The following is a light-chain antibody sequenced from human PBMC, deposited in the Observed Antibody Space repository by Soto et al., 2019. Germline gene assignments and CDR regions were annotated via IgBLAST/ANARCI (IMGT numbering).Light chain of an antibody. CDR2: SAS. Sequence: DIQMTQSPSSLSASVGDTVTITCRASQDISNFVAWFQQKPGKAPESLIFSASSLESGVPSKFSGSGSGTDFTLTISNLQPEEFATYYCQQYHSYPVTFGGGTKVEI. CDR3: QQYHSYPVT. V-gene: IGKV1-16*02. J-gene: IGKJ4*01. CDR1: QDISNF.